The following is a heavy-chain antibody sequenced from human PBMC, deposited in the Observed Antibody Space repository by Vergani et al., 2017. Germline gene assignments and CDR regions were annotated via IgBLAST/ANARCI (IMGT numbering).Heavy chain of an antibody. J-gene: IGHJ2*01. CDR3: ARPSSYNWFGEPPSWYFDL. CDR2: IYHSGST. CDR1: GYSISSGYY. D-gene: IGHD3-10*01. V-gene: IGHV4-38-2*01. Sequence: QVQLQESGPGLVKPSETLSLTCAVSGYSISSGYYWGWIRQPPGKGLEWIGSIYHSGSTYYNPSLKSRVTISVDTSKNQFSLKLSSETAADTAVYYCARPSSYNWFGEPPSWYFDLWGRGTLVTVSS.